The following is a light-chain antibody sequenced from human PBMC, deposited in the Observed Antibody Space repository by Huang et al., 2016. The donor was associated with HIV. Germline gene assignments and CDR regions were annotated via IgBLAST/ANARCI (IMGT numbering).Light chain of an antibody. CDR3: MEALQTPYT. CDR2: LGS. V-gene: IGKV2-28*01. J-gene: IGKJ2*01. CDR1: QSLRHRNGLNY. Sequence: VVMTQSPLSLPVPPGELASISCRSSQSLRHRNGLNYLDWYLQKPGQSPQLLIHLGSSRASGVPDLFRGGGSGTDFSLNISRVEAEDAGIYYCMEALQTPYTFGQGTKLEI.